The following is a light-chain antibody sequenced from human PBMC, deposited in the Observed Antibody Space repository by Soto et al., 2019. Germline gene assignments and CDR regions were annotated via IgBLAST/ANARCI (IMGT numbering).Light chain of an antibody. J-gene: IGKJ5*01. V-gene: IGKV3D-20*02. CDR3: QQRSNSPPWIT. CDR2: GAS. CDR1: QSVSSSY. Sequence: ESVLTQSPGTLSLSPGERATLSSRASQSVSSSYLAWYQQKPGQAPRLLIYGASSRATGIPDRFSGSGSGTDFTLTISSLEPEDSAVYYCQQRSNSPPWITFGQGTRL.